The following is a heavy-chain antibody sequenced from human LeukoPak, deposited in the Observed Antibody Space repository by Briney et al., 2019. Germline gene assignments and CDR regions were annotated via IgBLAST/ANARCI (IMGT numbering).Heavy chain of an antibody. V-gene: IGHV3-15*01. J-gene: IGHJ6*03. CDR1: GGSFSGYY. D-gene: IGHD6-13*01. Sequence: ETLSLTCAVYGGSFSGYYWAWIRQAPGKGLEWVGRIKGKADGGTRDYAAFVRGRFSVSRDDSKNTLVLQMSSLETEDTAVYYCTTGTTAAGTDFYYYMDVWGRGTTVIVSS. CDR2: IKGKADGGTR. CDR3: TTGTTAAGTDFYYYMDV.